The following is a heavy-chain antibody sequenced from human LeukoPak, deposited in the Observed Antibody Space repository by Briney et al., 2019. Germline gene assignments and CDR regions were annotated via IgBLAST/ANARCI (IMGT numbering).Heavy chain of an antibody. V-gene: IGHV3-20*01. CDR2: INWNGGST. J-gene: IGHJ4*02. Sequence: SGGSLRLSCAASGFTFDDYGMSWVRQAPGKGLEWVSGINWNGGSTGYADSVKGRFTISRDNAKNSLYLQMNSLRAEDTALYHCARDVHTNYDSSGYSDYWGQGTLVTVSS. D-gene: IGHD3-22*01. CDR3: ARDVHTNYDSSGYSDY. CDR1: GFTFDDYG.